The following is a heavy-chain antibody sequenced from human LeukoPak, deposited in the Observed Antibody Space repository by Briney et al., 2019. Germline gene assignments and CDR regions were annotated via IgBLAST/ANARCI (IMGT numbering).Heavy chain of an antibody. D-gene: IGHD2/OR15-2a*01. V-gene: IGHV3-53*01. CDR3: VNGADCTTFICYYPWDY. J-gene: IGHJ4*02. CDR2: IYSADNT. CDR1: GFTASSNY. Sequence: PGGSLRLSCAASGFTASSNYMSWVRQAPGKGLEWVSIIYSADNTYYADSVKGRFIISRDNSKNTLCLQMNSLRAEDTAVYYCVNGADCTTFICYYPWDYWGQGTLVAVSS.